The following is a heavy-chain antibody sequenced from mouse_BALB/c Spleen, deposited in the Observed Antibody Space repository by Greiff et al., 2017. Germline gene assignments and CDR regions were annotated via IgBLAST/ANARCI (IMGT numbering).Heavy chain of an antibody. V-gene: IGHV1-87*01. CDR1: GYTFTSYW. Sequence: QVQLQQSGAELARPGASVKLSCKASGYTFTSYWMQWVKQRPGQGLEWIGAIYPADGDTRYTQKFKGKATLTADKSSSTAYMQLSSLASEDSAVYYCARSFMIMSAMDYWGQGTSVTVSS. CDR3: ARSFMIMSAMDY. J-gene: IGHJ4*01. CDR2: IYPADGDT. D-gene: IGHD2-4*01.